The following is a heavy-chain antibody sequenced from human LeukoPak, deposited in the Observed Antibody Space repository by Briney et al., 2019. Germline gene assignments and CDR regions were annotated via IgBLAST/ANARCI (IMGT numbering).Heavy chain of an antibody. Sequence: SETLSLTCTVSGGSISSYYWSWPRQPPGKGRVWIGYIYYSGTTNYNPSLKSRVTISVDTSKNQFSLKLSSVTAADTAVYYCARGVYIAAAQYGYWGQGTLVTVSS. V-gene: IGHV4-59*01. J-gene: IGHJ4*02. CDR1: GGSISSYY. D-gene: IGHD6-13*01. CDR3: ARGVYIAAAQYGY. CDR2: IYYSGTT.